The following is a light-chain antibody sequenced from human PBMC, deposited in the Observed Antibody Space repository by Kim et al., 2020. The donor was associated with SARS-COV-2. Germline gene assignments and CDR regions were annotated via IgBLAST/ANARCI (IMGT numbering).Light chain of an antibody. CDR2: QDS. CDR3: QAWDSSTYV. V-gene: IGLV3-1*01. J-gene: IGLJ1*01. CDR1: KLGDKS. Sequence: SYELTQPPSVSVSPGQTASITCSGDKLGDKSASWYQQKPGQSPVLVIYQDSKRPSGIPERFSGSNSGNTATLTISGTQAMDEADYYCQAWDSSTYVFGTGTRSPS.